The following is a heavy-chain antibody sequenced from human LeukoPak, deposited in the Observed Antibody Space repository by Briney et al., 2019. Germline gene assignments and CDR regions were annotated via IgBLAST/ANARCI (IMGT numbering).Heavy chain of an antibody. CDR1: GFTFSSYA. J-gene: IGHJ4*02. V-gene: IGHV3-21*01. CDR3: AISRREYSYGYGFDY. Sequence: GGSLRLSCAASGFTFSSYAMNWVRQGPGKGLDWVSSISSSSSYIYYADSVKGRFTVSRDNAKNSLYLQMNSLRAEDTAVYYCAISRREYSYGYGFDYWGQGTLVTVSS. CDR2: ISSSSSYI. D-gene: IGHD5-18*01.